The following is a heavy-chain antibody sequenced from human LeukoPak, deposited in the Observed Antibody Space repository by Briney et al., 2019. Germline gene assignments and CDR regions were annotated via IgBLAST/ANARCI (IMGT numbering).Heavy chain of an antibody. CDR1: GFTFSSYS. CDR2: ISSSSSTI. D-gene: IGHD6-19*01. V-gene: IGHV3-48*01. J-gene: IGHJ4*02. Sequence: GGSLRLSCAASGFTFSSYSMNWVRQAPGKGLEWVSYISSSSSTIYYADSVKGRFTISRDNAKNSLYLQMNSLRAEDTAVYYCASKQWLVSLFWGQGTLVTVSS. CDR3: ASKQWLVSLF.